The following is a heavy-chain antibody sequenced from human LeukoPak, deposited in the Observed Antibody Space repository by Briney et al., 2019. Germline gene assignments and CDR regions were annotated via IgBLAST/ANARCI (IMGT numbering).Heavy chain of an antibody. CDR3: ASTYCSDGSCYWFSLDY. CDR2: INPSGGST. D-gene: IGHD2-15*01. J-gene: IGHJ4*02. Sequence: ASVKVSCKASGYTFTSYYMHWVRQAPGQGLEWMGIINPSGGSTSYAQKFQGRVTMTTDTSTSTAYMELRSLRSDDTAVYYCASTYCSDGSCYWFSLDYWGQGTLVTVSS. CDR1: GYTFTSYY. V-gene: IGHV1-46*01.